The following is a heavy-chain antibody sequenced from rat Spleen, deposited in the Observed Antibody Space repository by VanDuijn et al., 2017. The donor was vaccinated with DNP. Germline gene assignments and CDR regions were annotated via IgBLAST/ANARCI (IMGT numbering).Heavy chain of an antibody. CDR3: ERLGYYDGSYPNWFAY. CDR1: GFSFSNYG. V-gene: IGHV5-29*01. J-gene: IGHJ3*01. CDR2: INYDGNST. Sequence: EVQLVESGGLVQPGRSLKLSCAASGFSFSNYGMAWVRQAPTKGLEWVATINYDGNSTHYRDSVKGRFTISRDNGKRTLHLQMDSLRSEDTATYYCERLGYYDGSYPNWFAYWGQGTLVTVSS. D-gene: IGHD1-12*03.